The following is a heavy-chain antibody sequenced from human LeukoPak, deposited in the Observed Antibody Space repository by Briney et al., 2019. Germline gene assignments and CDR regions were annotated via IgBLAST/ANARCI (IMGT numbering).Heavy chain of an antibody. CDR2: IYSGGST. V-gene: IGHV3-53*01. Sequence: GGSLRLSCAASGFTVSSNYMSWVRQAPGKGLEWVSVIYSGGSTYYADSVKGRFTISRDNSKNTLYLQMNSLRAEDTAVYYCARNYIVAKMIDAFDIWGQGTMVTVSS. J-gene: IGHJ3*02. CDR3: ARNYIVAKMIDAFDI. CDR1: GFTVSSNY. D-gene: IGHD5-12*01.